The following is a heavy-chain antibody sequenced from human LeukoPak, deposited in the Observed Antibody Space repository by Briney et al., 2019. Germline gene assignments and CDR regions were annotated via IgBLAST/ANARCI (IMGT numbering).Heavy chain of an antibody. CDR3: TTVVTGITMVRGVIFIA. J-gene: IGHJ4*02. CDR2: IKSKTDGGTT. D-gene: IGHD3-10*01. V-gene: IGHV3-15*01. CDR1: GFTFSNAW. Sequence: GGSLRLSCAASGFTFSNAWMSWVRQAPGKGLEWVGRIKSKTDGGTTDYAAPVKGRFTISRDDSKNTLYLQMNSLKTEHTAVYYCTTVVTGITMVRGVIFIAWGQGTLVTVSS.